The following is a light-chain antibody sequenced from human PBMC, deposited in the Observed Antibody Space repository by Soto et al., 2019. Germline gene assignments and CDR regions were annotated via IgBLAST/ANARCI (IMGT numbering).Light chain of an antibody. CDR2: ATS. CDR1: QPVDTNY. V-gene: IGKV3-20*01. J-gene: IGKJ1*01. Sequence: VLTQSPGTLSLSPGETATLSCRASQPVDTNYFSWFQQKPGQPPRVLIFATSSRATGTPRRFTGSGSGTEFTLTISSLQPDDFATYYCQQYNSYSFGQGTKVEIK. CDR3: QQYNSYS.